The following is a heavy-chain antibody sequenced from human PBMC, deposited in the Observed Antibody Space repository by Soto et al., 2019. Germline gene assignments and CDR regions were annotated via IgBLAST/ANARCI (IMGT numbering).Heavy chain of an antibody. Sequence: SETLSLTCTVSGVSISSYYWSWIRRPPGKGLEWIGEINHSGSTNYNPSLKSRVTISVDTSKNQFSLKLSSVTAADTAVYYCARVQAYYYGSGSYYNRRPHNWFDPWGQGTLVTVSS. CDR2: INHSGST. J-gene: IGHJ5*02. V-gene: IGHV4-34*01. CDR3: ARVQAYYYGSGSYYNRRPHNWFDP. D-gene: IGHD3-10*01. CDR1: GVSISSYY.